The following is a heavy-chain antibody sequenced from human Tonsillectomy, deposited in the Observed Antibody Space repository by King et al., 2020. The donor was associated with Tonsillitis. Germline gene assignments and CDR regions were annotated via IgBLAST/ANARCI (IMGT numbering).Heavy chain of an antibody. D-gene: IGHD3-10*01. CDR3: ARNGALDLWFGEYNWFDP. J-gene: IGHJ5*02. V-gene: IGHV3-48*02. CDR1: GFTFSSYS. CDR2: ISSSSSTI. Sequence: VQLVESGGGLVQPGGSLRLSCAASGFTFSSYSMNWVRQAPGKGLEWVSYISSSSSTIYYADSVKGRFTISRDNAKNSLYLQMNSLRDEDTAVYYCARNGALDLWFGEYNWFDPWGQGTLVTVSS.